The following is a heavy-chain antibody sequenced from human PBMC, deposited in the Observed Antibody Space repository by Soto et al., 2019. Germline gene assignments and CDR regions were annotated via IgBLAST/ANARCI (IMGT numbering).Heavy chain of an antibody. CDR1: GFTFSSYD. CDR2: IGTAGDT. D-gene: IGHD3-10*01. Sequence: PGGSLRLSCAASGFTFSSYDMHWVRQATGKGLEWVSAIGTAGDTYYPGSVKGRFTISRENAKNSLYLQMNSLRAEDTAVYYCARSPNYGSGTDGMDVWGQGTTVTVSS. J-gene: IGHJ6*02. CDR3: ARSPNYGSGTDGMDV. V-gene: IGHV3-13*01.